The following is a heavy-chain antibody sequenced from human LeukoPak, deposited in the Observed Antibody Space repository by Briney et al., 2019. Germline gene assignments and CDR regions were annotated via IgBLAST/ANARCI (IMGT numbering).Heavy chain of an antibody. D-gene: IGHD3-9*01. CDR1: GFTFSSYA. CDR3: AKDFEWSSRAFFDY. J-gene: IGHJ4*02. CDR2: ISGSGGST. Sequence: GGSLRLSCAASGFTFSSYAMSWVRQAPGKGLEWVSAISGSGGSTYYADSVQGRFTISRDNSKNTLYLQMNSLRAEDTAVYYCAKDFEWSSRAFFDYWGQGTLVTVSS. V-gene: IGHV3-23*01.